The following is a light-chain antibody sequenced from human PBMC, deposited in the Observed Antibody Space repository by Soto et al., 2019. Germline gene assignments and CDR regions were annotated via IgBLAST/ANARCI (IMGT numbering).Light chain of an antibody. CDR3: QQYYRYWT. Sequence: DIHLTQSPSFLSASVGDRVTITCRASQGIASSLAWYQQKAGKAPKLLIYAASTLESGVPSRFSGSGPGTEFTLTISSLQPDDFATYYCQQYYRYWTFGQGTKVEIK. CDR1: QGIASS. V-gene: IGKV1-9*01. J-gene: IGKJ1*01. CDR2: AAS.